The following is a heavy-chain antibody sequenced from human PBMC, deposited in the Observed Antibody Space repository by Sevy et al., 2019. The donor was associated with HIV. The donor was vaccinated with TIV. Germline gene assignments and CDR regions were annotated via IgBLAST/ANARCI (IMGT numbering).Heavy chain of an antibody. J-gene: IGHJ3*01. CDR2: ISASGGST. CDR1: GFPFSTHA. V-gene: IGHV3-23*01. D-gene: IGHD6-19*01. Sequence: GGSLRLSCAASGFPFSTHAMSWVRQAPGKGPEWVSAISASGGSTYYADSVKGRFTISRENSKNMVYVQMNSLRAEDTAVYYCAKHGYTSGWRDAFDVWGQRTMVTVSS. CDR3: AKHGYTSGWRDAFDV.